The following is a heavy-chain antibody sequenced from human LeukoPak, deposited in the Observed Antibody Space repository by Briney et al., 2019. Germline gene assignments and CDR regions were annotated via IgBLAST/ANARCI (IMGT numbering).Heavy chain of an antibody. CDR1: GFTFSSYS. V-gene: IGHV3-21*01. CDR2: ISSSSNYI. Sequence: PGGSLRLSCAASGFTFSSYSMNWVRQAPGKGLEWVSSISSSSNYIYYADAMKGRFTISRDNAKNSLYLQMNSLRAEDTAVYYCASYGSGGAFDYWGQGTLVTVSS. CDR3: ASYGSGGAFDY. D-gene: IGHD3-10*01. J-gene: IGHJ4*02.